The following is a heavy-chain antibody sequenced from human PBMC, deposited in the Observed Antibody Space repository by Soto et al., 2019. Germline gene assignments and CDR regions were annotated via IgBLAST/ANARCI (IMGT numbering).Heavy chain of an antibody. J-gene: IGHJ6*02. CDR3: AIIRNYYYYGMDV. V-gene: IGHV4-34*01. Sequence: SETLALTFAVYGGSFSGYYCSWIRQPPGKGLEWIGEINHSGSTNYNPSLKSRVTISVDTSKNQFSLKLSSVTAADTAVYYCAIIRNYYYYGMDVWGQGTTVTVSS. CDR1: GGSFSGYY. CDR2: INHSGST.